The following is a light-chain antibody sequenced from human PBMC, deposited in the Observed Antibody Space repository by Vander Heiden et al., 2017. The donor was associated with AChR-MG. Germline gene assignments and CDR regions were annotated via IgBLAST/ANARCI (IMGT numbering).Light chain of an antibody. CDR1: QGISSY. V-gene: IGKV1-27*01. Sequence: DIQMTQSPSSLSASVGDRVTITCRARQGISSYLAWYQHKPGKVPKLLIYAASTLQCGVPSRCSGSGSGTDFTLTISSLQPEDVATYYGQKDYSVPLTFGQGTKVEIK. CDR2: AAS. J-gene: IGKJ1*01. CDR3: QKDYSVPLT.